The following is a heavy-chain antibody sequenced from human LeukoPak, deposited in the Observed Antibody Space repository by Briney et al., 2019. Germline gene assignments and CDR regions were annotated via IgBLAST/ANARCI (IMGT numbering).Heavy chain of an antibody. CDR1: GYTFINYG. D-gene: IGHD3-3*01. V-gene: IGHV1-18*01. CDR2: VSAYNGRT. Sequence: ASVKVSCKASGYTFINYGISWVRQAPGQGLEWMGWVSAYNGRTEYAQKFQDRVTMTTDTSTTTGYMELRSLSSDDTAVYFCGRWSPDPNDSWGQGTLVTVSS. CDR3: GRWSPDPNDS. J-gene: IGHJ4*02.